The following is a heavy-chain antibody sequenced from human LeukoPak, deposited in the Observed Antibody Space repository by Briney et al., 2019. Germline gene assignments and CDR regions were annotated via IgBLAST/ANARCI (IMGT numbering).Heavy chain of an antibody. D-gene: IGHD5-12*01. CDR3: ARHVPGYDWFDP. J-gene: IGHJ5*02. Sequence: WETLSLTCTASGGSISSYYWSWIRQPRGEGLGWIGNIYYSGSTNYNPSLKSRVTISVDTTKNQFSLKLSPVPAADTAVYYCARHVPGYDWFDPWGQGTLVTVSS. CDR1: GGSISSYY. V-gene: IGHV4-59*08. CDR2: IYYSGST.